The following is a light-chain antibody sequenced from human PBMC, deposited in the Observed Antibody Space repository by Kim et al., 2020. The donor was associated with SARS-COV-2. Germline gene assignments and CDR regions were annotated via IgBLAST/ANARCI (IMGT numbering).Light chain of an antibody. V-gene: IGLV2-11*03. CDR2: DVT. CDR1: SSGVAAYNY. CDR3: CSYAGSYTWV. J-gene: IGLJ3*02. Sequence: GQSVTSSCTGTSSGVAAYNYVSWYQQHPGKTPKLMIYDVTKRPSGGPDRFSGSKSGDTASLTISGLQTEDEADYACCSYAGSYTWVFGGGTQLTVL.